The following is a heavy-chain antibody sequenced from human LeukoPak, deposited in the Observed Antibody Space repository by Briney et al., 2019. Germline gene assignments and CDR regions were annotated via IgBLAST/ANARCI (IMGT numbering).Heavy chain of an antibody. CDR1: GYSFTSYW. J-gene: IGHJ3*02. D-gene: IGHD3-3*01. CDR3: ARTSKYYDFWSGYYENDAFDI. Sequence: GASLQISCKGSGYSFTSYWIGWVRQMPGKGLGWVGIIYPGDSDTRYSPSFQGQVTISADKSIITAYLQWSSLKASDTAMYYCARTSKYYDFWSGYYENDAFDIWGQGTMVTVSS. CDR2: IYPGDSDT. V-gene: IGHV5-51*01.